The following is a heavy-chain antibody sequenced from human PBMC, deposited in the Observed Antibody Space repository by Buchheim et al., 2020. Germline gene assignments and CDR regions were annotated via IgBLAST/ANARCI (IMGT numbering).Heavy chain of an antibody. CDR1: GGTFSSYA. CDR3: ARGALGVLRYFDWPIGGYYYGMDV. CDR2: IIPIFGTA. V-gene: IGHV1-69*06. Sequence: QVQLVQSGAEVKKPGSSVKVSCKASGGTFSSYAISWVRQAPGQGLEWMGGIIPIFGTANYAQKFQGRVTITADKSTSTAYMELSSLRSEDTAVYYCARGALGVLRYFDWPIGGYYYGMDVWGQGTT. J-gene: IGHJ6*02. D-gene: IGHD3-9*01.